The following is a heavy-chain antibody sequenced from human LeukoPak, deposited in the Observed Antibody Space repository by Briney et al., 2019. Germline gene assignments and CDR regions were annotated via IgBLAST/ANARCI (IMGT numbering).Heavy chain of an antibody. CDR1: GFTFSSYG. D-gene: IGHD3-10*01. CDR2: IQYDVSSE. CDR3: ARLAYYYGSGSSYYFDY. J-gene: IGHJ4*02. Sequence: GGSLRLSCAASGFTFSSYGMHWVRQAPGKGLEWVAFIQYDVSSEYYADSVKGRFTVSRDNSKNTLYLQMNSLRAEDTAVYYCARLAYYYGSGSSYYFDYWGQGTLVTVSS. V-gene: IGHV3-30*02.